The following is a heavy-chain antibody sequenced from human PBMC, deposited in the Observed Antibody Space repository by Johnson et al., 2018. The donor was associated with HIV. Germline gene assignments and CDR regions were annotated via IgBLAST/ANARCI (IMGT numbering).Heavy chain of an antibody. Sequence: QLVESGGGLVQPGGSLRLSCAASGFTFSSYFMSWVRQAPGKGLEWVANINQDGSEKYYVDSVKGRFTISRDNAKNSLNLQMNSLRAEDTAVYYCARVLREYYYDSSGPQNAFDIWGQGTMVTVSS. CDR1: GFTFSSYF. CDR3: ARVLREYYYDSSGPQNAFDI. V-gene: IGHV3-7*01. J-gene: IGHJ3*02. D-gene: IGHD3-22*01. CDR2: INQDGSEK.